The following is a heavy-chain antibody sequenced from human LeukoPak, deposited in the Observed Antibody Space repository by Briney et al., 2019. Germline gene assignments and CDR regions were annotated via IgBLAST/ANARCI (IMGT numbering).Heavy chain of an antibody. CDR1: GFTFRNYG. D-gene: IGHD6-13*01. J-gene: IGHJ4*02. V-gene: IGHV3-23*01. CDR2: VSDSGSSA. Sequence: GGSLRLFCAASGFTFRNYGMSWVRQALGKGLEWVSVVSDSGSSAYYTDSVKGRFTISRDNSKNTLYLQMNSLRDEDTAVYYCAPDLRGAGRYLDYWGQGTLVTVSS. CDR3: APDLRGAGRYLDY.